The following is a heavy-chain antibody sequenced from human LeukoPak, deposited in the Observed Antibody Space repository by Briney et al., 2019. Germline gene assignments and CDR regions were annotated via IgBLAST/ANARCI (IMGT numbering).Heavy chain of an antibody. CDR1: GFTFSSYA. CDR2: ISGSGGST. Sequence: PGGSLRLSCAASGFTFSSYAMSWVRQAPGKGLEWVSAISGSGGSTYYADSVKGRFTISRDNSKNTLYLQMNSLRAEDTAVYYCAKVGIAVAGIDYLPVGWFDPWGQGTLVTVSS. V-gene: IGHV3-23*01. D-gene: IGHD6-19*01. CDR3: AKVGIAVAGIDYLPVGWFDP. J-gene: IGHJ5*02.